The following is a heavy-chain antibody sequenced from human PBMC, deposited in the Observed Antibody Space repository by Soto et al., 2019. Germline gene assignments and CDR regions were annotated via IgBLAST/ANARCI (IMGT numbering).Heavy chain of an antibody. CDR1: GFTFSSYG. V-gene: IGHV3-30*18. CDR3: AKGGYDSSGYWGYFDL. Sequence: QVQLVESGGGVVQPGRSLRLSCAASGFTFSSYGMHWVRQAPGKGLEWVAVISYDGSNKYYADSVKGRFTISRDNSKNXLYLQMNSLRAEDTAVYYCAKGGYDSSGYWGYFDLWGRGTLVTVSS. J-gene: IGHJ2*01. D-gene: IGHD3-22*01. CDR2: ISYDGSNK.